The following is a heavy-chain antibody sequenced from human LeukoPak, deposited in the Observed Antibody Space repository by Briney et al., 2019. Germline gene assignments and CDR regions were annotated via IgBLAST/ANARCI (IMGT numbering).Heavy chain of an antibody. J-gene: IGHJ6*03. CDR2: IYTSGST. V-gene: IGHV4-4*09. Sequence: SETLSLTCTVSGGSISSYYWSWIRQPPGKGLEWIGYIYTSGSTNYNPSLKSRVTISVDTSKNQFSLKLSSVTAADTAVYYCARSRPSIAAAGGYYYYYYMDVWGKGTTVTASS. CDR3: ARSRPSIAAAGGYYYYYYMDV. D-gene: IGHD6-13*01. CDR1: GGSISSYY.